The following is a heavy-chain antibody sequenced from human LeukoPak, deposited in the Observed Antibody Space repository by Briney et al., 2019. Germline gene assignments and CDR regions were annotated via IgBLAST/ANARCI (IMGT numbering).Heavy chain of an antibody. CDR2: IYYSVST. CDR3: AREMGILTGYFQGYYFDY. Sequence: SETLSLTCTVSGGSITRDYWSWIRQAPGKGLEWIGYIYYSVSTKYYPSLMSRVTISLDTSKNQFSLKLSSVTAADTAVYYCAREMGILTGYFQGYYFDYWGQGTLVTVSS. V-gene: IGHV4-59*01. CDR1: GGSITRDY. J-gene: IGHJ4*02. D-gene: IGHD3-9*01.